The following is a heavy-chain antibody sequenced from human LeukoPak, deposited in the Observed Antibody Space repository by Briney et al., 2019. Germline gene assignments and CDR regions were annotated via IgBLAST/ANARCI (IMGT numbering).Heavy chain of an antibody. CDR2: IKGDESAK. Sequence: GGSLRLSCAASGFTFRTYWMAWVRQAPRKGLEWVANIKGDESAKHQADSVKGRFTISRDNAQNSVYLQMSSLRGEDTAVYYCARDVGGSRDYWGQGTLVTVSS. J-gene: IGHJ4*02. CDR3: ARDVGGSRDY. D-gene: IGHD1-26*01. V-gene: IGHV3-7*01. CDR1: GFTFRTYW.